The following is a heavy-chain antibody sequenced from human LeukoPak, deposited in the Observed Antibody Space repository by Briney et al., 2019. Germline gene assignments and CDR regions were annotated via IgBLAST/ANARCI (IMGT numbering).Heavy chain of an antibody. CDR3: AKSLSSGYYYLDSYFDY. V-gene: IGHV3-48*01. CDR2: ISDSSTTI. D-gene: IGHD3-22*01. J-gene: IGHJ4*02. CDR1: GFTFSSYA. Sequence: GGSLRLSCAASGFTFSSYAMNWVRQAPGKGLEWVSYISDSSTTIYYADSVKGRFTISRDNAKNSLYLQMNSLRAEDTAVYYCAKSLSSGYYYLDSYFDYWGQGTLVTVSS.